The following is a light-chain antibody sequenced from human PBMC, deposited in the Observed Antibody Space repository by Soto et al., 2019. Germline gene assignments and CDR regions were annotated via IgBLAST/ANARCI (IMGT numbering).Light chain of an antibody. CDR3: QQLNSYPRA. V-gene: IGKV1-9*01. J-gene: IGKJ4*01. CDR2: AAS. CDR1: QGISSY. Sequence: DIQLTQSPSFLSASVGDRVTITCRASQGISSYLAWYQQTPGKAPKLLIYAASTLQSGVPSRFSGSGTGTEFTLTISSLQHEDFATYYCQQLNSYPRAFGGGTKVEIK.